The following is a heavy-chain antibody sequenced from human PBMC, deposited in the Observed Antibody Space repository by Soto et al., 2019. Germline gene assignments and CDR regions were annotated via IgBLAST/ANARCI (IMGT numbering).Heavy chain of an antibody. CDR3: ANSSPDIVVVPAAIELAAEAPFDY. CDR2: ISGSGGST. Sequence: GSLRLSCAASGFPFSSYAMSWVRQAPGKGLEWVSAISGSGGSTYYADSVKGRFTISRDNSKNTLYLQMNSLRAEDTAVYYCANSSPDIVVVPAAIELAAEAPFDYWGQGTLVTVSS. V-gene: IGHV3-23*01. J-gene: IGHJ4*02. CDR1: GFPFSSYA. D-gene: IGHD2-2*02.